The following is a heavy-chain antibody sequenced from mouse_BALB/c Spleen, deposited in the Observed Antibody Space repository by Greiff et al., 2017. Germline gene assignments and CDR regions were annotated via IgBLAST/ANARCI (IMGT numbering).Heavy chain of an antibody. CDR1: GYTFTDYA. D-gene: IGHD1-2*01. Sequence: QVQLQQSGAELVRPGVSVKISCKGSGYTFTDYAMHWVKQSHAKSLEWIGVISTYYGDASYNQKFKGKATMTVDKSSSTAYMELARLTSEDSAIYYCARSDSLLRLPDYWGQGTTLTVSS. CDR2: ISTYYGDA. V-gene: IGHV1S137*01. CDR3: ARSDSLLRLPDY. J-gene: IGHJ2*01.